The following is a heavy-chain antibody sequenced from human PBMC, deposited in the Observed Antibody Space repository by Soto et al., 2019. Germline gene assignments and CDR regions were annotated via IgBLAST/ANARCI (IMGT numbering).Heavy chain of an antibody. J-gene: IGHJ4*02. CDR1: GYTFTSYD. V-gene: IGHV1-8*01. Sequence: QEQLVQSGAEVKKPVASVKVSCKASGYTFTSYDMNWVPQAAGQGLEWMGWMNPNSGNTGYAQKFQGRVTMTRNTSISTAYMELSSLISEDTAVYYCARERVRRGFVDWGQGTLVTVSS. CDR2: MNPNSGNT. CDR3: ARERVRRGFVD. D-gene: IGHD3-10*01.